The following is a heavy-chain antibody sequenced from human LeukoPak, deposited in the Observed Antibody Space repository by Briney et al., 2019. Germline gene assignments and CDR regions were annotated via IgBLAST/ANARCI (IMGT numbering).Heavy chain of an antibody. CDR2: IASDGSST. J-gene: IGHJ4*02. Sequence: GGSLRLSCAASGFTFSSYWMNWVRQAPGKGLVWVSRIASDGSSTTYADSVKGRFSISRDNAKNTLYLQMNSLRAEDTAIYYCTKRSGVYSDNSRFFDYWGQGSLVTVSS. D-gene: IGHD1-26*01. CDR1: GFTFSSYW. V-gene: IGHV3-74*01. CDR3: TKRSGVYSDNSRFFDY.